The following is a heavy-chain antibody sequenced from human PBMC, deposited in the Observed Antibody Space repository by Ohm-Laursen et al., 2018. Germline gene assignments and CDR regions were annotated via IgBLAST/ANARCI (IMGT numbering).Heavy chain of an antibody. D-gene: IGHD4-17*01. V-gene: IGHV1-8*01. J-gene: IGHJ5*02. Sequence: ASVKVSCKASGYTFTSYDINWVRQATGQGLEWMGWMNPNSGNTGYAQKFQGRVTMTRNTSISTAYMELSSLRSEDTAVYYCARGDYGGVFAEGSWFDPWGQGTLVTVSS. CDR2: MNPNSGNT. CDR3: ARGDYGGVFAEGSWFDP. CDR1: GYTFTSYD.